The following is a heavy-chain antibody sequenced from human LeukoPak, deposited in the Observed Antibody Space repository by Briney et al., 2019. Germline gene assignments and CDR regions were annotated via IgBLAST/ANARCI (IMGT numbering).Heavy chain of an antibody. CDR3: ARGSHRRYSSSWYSL. D-gene: IGHD6-13*01. Sequence: GGSLRLSCAASGFTFSSYAIHWVRQAPGQGLEWVAVISYDGTYKYYADSVKGRFTISRDNSKNTLYLQMGSLRVEDMAVYYCARGSHRRYSSSWYSLWGQGTLVTVSS. CDR1: GFTFSSYA. CDR2: ISYDGTYK. V-gene: IGHV3-30*14. J-gene: IGHJ4*02.